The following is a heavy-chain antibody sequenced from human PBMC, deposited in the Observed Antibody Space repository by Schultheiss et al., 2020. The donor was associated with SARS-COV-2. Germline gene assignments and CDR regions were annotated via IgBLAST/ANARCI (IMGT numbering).Heavy chain of an antibody. J-gene: IGHJ3*02. CDR2: ISYDGSNK. D-gene: IGHD1-26*01. CDR1: GFTFSSYA. Sequence: GGSLRLSCAASGFTFSSYAMHWVRQAPGKGLEWVAVISYDGSNKYYADSVKGRFTISRDNSKNTLYLQMNSLRAEDTAVYYCAKDWEWDGIWGQGTMVTVSS. V-gene: IGHV3-30*01. CDR3: AKDWEWDGI.